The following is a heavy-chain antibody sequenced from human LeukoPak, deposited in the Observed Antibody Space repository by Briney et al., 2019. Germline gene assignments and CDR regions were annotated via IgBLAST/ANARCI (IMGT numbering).Heavy chain of an antibody. CDR2: IYTSGST. Sequence: SETLSLTCTVSGGSISSYYWSWIWQPPGKGLEWIGYIYTSGSTNYNPSLKSRVTISVDTSKNQFSLKLSSVTAADTAVYYCARDNYEYNWFDPWGQGTLVTVSS. D-gene: IGHD3-16*01. V-gene: IGHV4-4*09. J-gene: IGHJ5*02. CDR1: GGSISSYY. CDR3: ARDNYEYNWFDP.